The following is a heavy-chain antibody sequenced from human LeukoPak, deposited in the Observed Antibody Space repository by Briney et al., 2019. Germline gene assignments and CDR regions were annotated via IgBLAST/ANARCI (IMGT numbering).Heavy chain of an antibody. D-gene: IGHD3-10*02. V-gene: IGHV3-48*03. CDR3: AELGITMIGGV. CDR2: ISSSGSTI. Sequence: GGSLRLSCAPSGFTFSSYEMNWVRQAPGKGLEWVSYISSSGSTIYYADSVKGRFTISRDNDKNSLYLQMNSLRAEDTAVYHCAELGITMIGGVWGKGTTVTISS. J-gene: IGHJ6*04. CDR1: GFTFSSYE.